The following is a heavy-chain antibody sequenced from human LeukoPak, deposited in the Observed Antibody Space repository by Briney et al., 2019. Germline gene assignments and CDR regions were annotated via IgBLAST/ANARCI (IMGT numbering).Heavy chain of an antibody. J-gene: IGHJ3*02. D-gene: IGHD1-1*01. CDR3: ARAHKLNAFDI. CDR2: IYYSGST. Sequence: PSETLSLTCTVSGGSISSYYWSWIRQPPGKGLERIGYIYYSGSTNYNPSLKSRVTISVDTSKNQFSLKLSSVTAADTAVYYCARAHKLNAFDIWGQGTMVTVSS. V-gene: IGHV4-59*01. CDR1: GGSISSYY.